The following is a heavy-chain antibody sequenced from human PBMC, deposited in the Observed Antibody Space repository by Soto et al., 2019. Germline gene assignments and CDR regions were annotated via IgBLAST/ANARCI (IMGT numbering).Heavy chain of an antibody. CDR3: ATDPLRLRFLAWLPRKDYYYYYGMDV. CDR2: FDSADGET. D-gene: IGHD3-3*01. Sequence: GGPVKVSRKVFGYTLTELSMHWVRQAPGKGLEGVGGFDSADGETIYAQKFQGRVTMTEDTSTDTAYMELSSLRSEDTAVYYCATDPLRLRFLAWLPRKDYYYYYGMDVWGQGTTVTVSS. V-gene: IGHV1-24*01. CDR1: GYTLTELS. J-gene: IGHJ6*02.